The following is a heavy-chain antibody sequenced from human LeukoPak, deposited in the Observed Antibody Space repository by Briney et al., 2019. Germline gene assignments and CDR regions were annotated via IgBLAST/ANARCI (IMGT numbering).Heavy chain of an antibody. D-gene: IGHD3-9*01. CDR3: AGRPYYDILTGPDGAFDI. V-gene: IGHV4-39*01. CDR1: GGSISSSSYY. J-gene: IGHJ3*02. Sequence: SETLSLTCTVSGGSISSSSYYWGWIRQPPGKGLEWIGSIYYSGSTYYNPSLKSRVTISVDTSKNQFSLKLSSVTAADTAVYHCAGRPYYDILTGPDGAFDIWGQGTMVTVSS. CDR2: IYYSGST.